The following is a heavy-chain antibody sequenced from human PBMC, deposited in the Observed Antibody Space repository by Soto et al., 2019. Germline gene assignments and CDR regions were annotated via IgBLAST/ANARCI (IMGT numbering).Heavy chain of an antibody. V-gene: IGHV3-30*18. Sequence: VGSLTLSCAASGFTFSSYGMHWVRQAPGKGLEWVAVISYDGSNKYYADSVKGRFTISRDNSKNTLYLQMNSLRAEDTAVYYCAKDVPKGCYRGDHAFDIWGQGTMVTVSS. CDR3: AKDVPKGCYRGDHAFDI. J-gene: IGHJ3*02. D-gene: IGHD3-16*02. CDR2: ISYDGSNK. CDR1: GFTFSSYG.